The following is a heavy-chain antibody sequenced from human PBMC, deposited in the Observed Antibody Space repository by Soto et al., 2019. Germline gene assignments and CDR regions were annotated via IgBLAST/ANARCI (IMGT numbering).Heavy chain of an antibody. D-gene: IGHD6-19*01. Sequence: SETLSLPCPVSGCSISSYYWSWIRQPPGKGLEWIGYIYYSGSTNYNPSLKSRVTISVDTSKNQFSLKLSSVTAADTAVYYCARDGMVSGWYTYYGMDVWGQGTTVTVSS. CDR1: GCSISSYY. CDR2: IYYSGST. V-gene: IGHV4-59*01. CDR3: ARDGMVSGWYTYYGMDV. J-gene: IGHJ6*02.